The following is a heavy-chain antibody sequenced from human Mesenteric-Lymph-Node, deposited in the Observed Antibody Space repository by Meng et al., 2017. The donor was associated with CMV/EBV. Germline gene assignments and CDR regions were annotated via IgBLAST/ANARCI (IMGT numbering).Heavy chain of an antibody. V-gene: IGHV4-39*01. J-gene: IGHJ5*02. CDR3: ARPHYYGSGSSPWSNP. D-gene: IGHD3-10*01. CDR1: GGSISSSGYY. Sequence: QLQLQESGPGLVKPSETLSLTCTVSGGSISSSGYYWGWIRQPPGKGLEWIGSIYYSGSTYYNPSLKSRVTISVDTSKNQFSLKLSSVTAADTAVYYCARPHYYGSGSSPWSNPWGQGTLVTVSS. CDR2: IYYSGST.